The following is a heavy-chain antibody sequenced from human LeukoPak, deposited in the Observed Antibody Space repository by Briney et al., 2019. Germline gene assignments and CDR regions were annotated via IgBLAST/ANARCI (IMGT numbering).Heavy chain of an antibody. Sequence: PGGSLRLSCAASGFTFSSYGMHWLRQAPGKGLKWVAVIWYDGSNKYYADSVKGRFTISRDNSKNTLYLQMNSLRAEDTAVYYCAKDGPPHTMVRGGIRYYFDYWGQGTLLTVSS. V-gene: IGHV3-33*06. CDR2: IWYDGSNK. D-gene: IGHD3-10*01. CDR3: AKDGPPHTMVRGGIRYYFDY. CDR1: GFTFSSYG. J-gene: IGHJ4*02.